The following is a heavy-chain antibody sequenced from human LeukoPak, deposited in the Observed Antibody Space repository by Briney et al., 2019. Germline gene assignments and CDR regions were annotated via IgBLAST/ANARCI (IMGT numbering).Heavy chain of an antibody. V-gene: IGHV4-4*09. Sequence: PSETLSLTCSVSDGSISSYYWSWIRQPPGKGLEWIGYIYTSGSTNYNPSLKSRVTISVDTSKNQFSLKLSSVTAADTAVYYCARHPRGYYYDSSGYYFAFDIWGQGTMVTVSS. CDR1: DGSISSYY. CDR3: ARHPRGYYYDSSGYYFAFDI. J-gene: IGHJ3*02. CDR2: IYTSGST. D-gene: IGHD3-22*01.